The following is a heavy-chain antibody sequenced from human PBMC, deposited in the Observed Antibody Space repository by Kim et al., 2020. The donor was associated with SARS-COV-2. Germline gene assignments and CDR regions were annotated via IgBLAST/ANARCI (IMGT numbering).Heavy chain of an antibody. V-gene: IGHV5-51*01. CDR2: IYPGDSDT. Sequence: GESLKISCKGSGYSFTSYWIGWVRQMPGEGLEWMGIIYPGDSDTRYSPSFQGQVTISADKSISTAYLQWRSLKASDTAMYYCARGDLGYCSGGSCYKTDYWGQGTLVTVSS. CDR1: GYSFTSYW. CDR3: ARGDLGYCSGGSCYKTDY. J-gene: IGHJ4*02. D-gene: IGHD2-15*01.